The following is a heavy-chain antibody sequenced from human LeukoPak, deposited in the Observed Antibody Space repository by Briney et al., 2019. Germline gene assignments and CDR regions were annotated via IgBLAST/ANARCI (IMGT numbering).Heavy chain of an antibody. CDR1: GGSISSSSYY. J-gene: IGHJ4*02. V-gene: IGHV4-39*01. CDR3: ARVARPGNGWSIFDS. D-gene: IGHD6-19*01. CDR2: IYYSGST. Sequence: SETLSLTCTVSGGSISSSSYYWGWIRQPPGKGLEWIGSIYYSGSTYYNPSLKSRLTISVDTSKNQFSLKLSSVTAADTAVYYCARVARPGNGWSIFDSRGQGTQVTVSS.